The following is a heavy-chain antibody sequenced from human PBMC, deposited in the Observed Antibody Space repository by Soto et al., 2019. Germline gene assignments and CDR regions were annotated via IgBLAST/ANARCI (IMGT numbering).Heavy chain of an antibody. CDR2: IKHDGSVQ. V-gene: IGHV3-7*03. J-gene: IGHJ4*02. CDR1: GFTFSGYW. D-gene: IGHD4-4*01. CDR3: ARAPYSNAWYRFDL. Sequence: GGSLRLSCEASGFTFSGYWMSWVRQAPGKGLEWVADIKHDGSVQYYVDSVKGRLTISRDNAKKQLYLQMNGLRAEDTALYYCARAPYSNAWYRFDLWGQGTLVTVSS.